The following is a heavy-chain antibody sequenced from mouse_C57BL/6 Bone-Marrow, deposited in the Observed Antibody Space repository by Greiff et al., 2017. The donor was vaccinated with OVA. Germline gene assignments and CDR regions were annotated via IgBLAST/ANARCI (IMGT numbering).Heavy chain of an antibody. D-gene: IGHD1-1*01. Sequence: EVKLVESGAELVRPGASVKLSCTASGFNIKDDYMHWVKQRPEQGLEWIGWIDPENGDTEYASKFQGKATITADTSSNTAYLQLSSLTSEDTAVYYCTGYYGSYWYFDVGGTGTTVTVSS. V-gene: IGHV14-4*01. CDR3: TGYYGSYWYFDV. CDR1: GFNIKDDY. J-gene: IGHJ1*03. CDR2: IDPENGDT.